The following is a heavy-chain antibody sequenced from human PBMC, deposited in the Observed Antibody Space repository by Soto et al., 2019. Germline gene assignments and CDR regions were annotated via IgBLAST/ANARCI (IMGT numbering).Heavy chain of an antibody. Sequence: EVKLLESGGGLVQPGGSLRLSCAASGFTFSSYSMTWVRQAPGKGLEWVAHITASGGTTYYADSVNGRFTISRDTSRNTLSLQMNSLRAEDTALYYCAKCMQAYWNYDAHHIWGQGTMVTVSS. CDR3: AKCMQAYWNYDAHHI. D-gene: IGHD1-7*01. V-gene: IGHV3-23*01. J-gene: IGHJ3*02. CDR2: ITASGGTT. CDR1: GFTFSSYS.